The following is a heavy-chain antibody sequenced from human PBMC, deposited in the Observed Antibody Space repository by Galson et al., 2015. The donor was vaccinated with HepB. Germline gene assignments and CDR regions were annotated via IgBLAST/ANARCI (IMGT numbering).Heavy chain of an antibody. CDR2: INQDGGAR. Sequence: SLRLSCAASGFTFTNYYMGWVRQAPGKGLEWVAYINQDGGARFYVDSVRGRFTISRDNADNLPYLQMNSLRVEDTAVYYCARWSLAFDFWAKGICSPSLQ. CDR1: GFTFTNYY. J-gene: IGHJ3*01. V-gene: IGHV3-7*01. CDR3: ARWSLAFDF.